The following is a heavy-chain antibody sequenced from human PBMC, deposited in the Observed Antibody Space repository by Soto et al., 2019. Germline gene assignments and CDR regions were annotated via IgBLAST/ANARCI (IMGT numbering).Heavy chain of an antibody. V-gene: IGHV4-59*08. D-gene: IGHD1-26*01. CDR3: ARQGSGNIHGLVDG. CDR1: GGSIDGYN. J-gene: IGHJ6*02. Sequence: QVQLQESGPGLVKPSETLSLTYTVSGGSIDGYNCAWIRQPPGKALEWVGYVYYNGASSYTPSLKIRGSLSMDTSMCQFSLQLSSVTAADTALCYCARQGSGNIHGLVDGWGRGTTVNVSS. CDR2: VYYNGAS.